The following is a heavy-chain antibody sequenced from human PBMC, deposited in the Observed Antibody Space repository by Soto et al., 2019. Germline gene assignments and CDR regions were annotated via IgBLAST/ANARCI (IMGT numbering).Heavy chain of an antibody. CDR2: IYYSGST. Sequence: PAETLSLTCSVSGGSINSSSYFWGWVRQPPGKGLEWIGSIYYSGSTYYNPSLRSRVTISVDTSKNQFSLKLSSVTAADTAVFYCARHYSSGSRNWFDPWGQGTLVTVSS. J-gene: IGHJ5*02. D-gene: IGHD6-19*01. V-gene: IGHV4-39*01. CDR1: GGSINSSSYF. CDR3: ARHYSSGSRNWFDP.